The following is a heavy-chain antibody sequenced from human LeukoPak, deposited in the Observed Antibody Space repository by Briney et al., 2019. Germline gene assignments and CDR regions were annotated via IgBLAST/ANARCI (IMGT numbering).Heavy chain of an antibody. CDR1: GFTFSSYE. J-gene: IGHJ4*02. CDR2: IYSSDYM. D-gene: IGHD2-15*01. CDR3: AKVRVDILVVVAAPFDY. V-gene: IGHV3-66*01. Sequence: PGGSLRLSCAASGFTFSSYEMNWVRQAPGKGLEWVSIIYSSDYMYYADSVKGRFTISRDNSKNTLYLQMNSLRAEDTAVYYCAKVRVDILVVVAAPFDYWGQGTLVTVSS.